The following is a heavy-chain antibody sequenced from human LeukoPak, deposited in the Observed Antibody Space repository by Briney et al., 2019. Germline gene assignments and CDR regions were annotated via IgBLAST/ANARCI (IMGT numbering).Heavy chain of an antibody. V-gene: IGHV3-7*01. Sequence: RGSLRLSCVGSGFSFSDSWMTWVRRAPGKGLEWVANINQGGSERNHVDSVKGRFTISRDDARTSLFLQMNSLRAEDTGVYYCGRGDGYLVDHWGQGTLVTVST. CDR1: GFSFSDSW. CDR2: INQGGSER. CDR3: GRGDGYLVDH. J-gene: IGHJ4*02. D-gene: IGHD5-24*01.